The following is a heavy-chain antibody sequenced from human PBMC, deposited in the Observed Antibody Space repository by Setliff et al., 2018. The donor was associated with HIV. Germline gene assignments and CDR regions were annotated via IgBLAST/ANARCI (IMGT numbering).Heavy chain of an antibody. V-gene: IGHV4-34*01. CDR3: ARGRMGYYGSGSYLP. D-gene: IGHD3-10*01. Sequence: PSETLSLTCAVYGGSFSSYYWSWIRQPPGKGLEWIAEINHSGSTNYNPSLKSRVSTSADTSENQFSLKLTSVAAADTAVYYCARGRMGYYGSGSYLPWGQGMLVTVSS. J-gene: IGHJ5*02. CDR2: INHSGST. CDR1: GGSFSSYY.